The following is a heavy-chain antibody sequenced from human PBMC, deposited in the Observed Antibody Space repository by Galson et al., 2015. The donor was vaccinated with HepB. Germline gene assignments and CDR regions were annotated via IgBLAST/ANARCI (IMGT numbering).Heavy chain of an antibody. D-gene: IGHD5-18*01. V-gene: IGHV3-48*01. CDR3: ARDSRGYRRDAFDI. CDR2: ISSSSSTI. Sequence: SLRLSCAASGFTFSSYSMNWVRQAPGKGLEWVSYISSSSSTIYYADSVKGRFTISRDNAKNSLYLQMNSLRAEDTAVYYCARDSRGYRRDAFDIWGQGTMVTVSS. J-gene: IGHJ3*02. CDR1: GFTFSSYS.